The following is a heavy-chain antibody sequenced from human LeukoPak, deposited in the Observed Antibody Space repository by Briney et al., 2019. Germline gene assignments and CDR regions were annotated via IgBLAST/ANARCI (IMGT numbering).Heavy chain of an antibody. CDR3: TSYPMASQYYYYYYGMDV. Sequence: GGSLRLSCTASGFTFGDYAMSWVRQAPGKGLEWVGFIRSKAYGGTTEYAASVKGRFTISRDDSKSIAYPQMNSLKTEDTAVYYCTSYPMASQYYYYYYGMDVWGQGTTVTVSS. D-gene: IGHD3-10*01. CDR1: GFTFGDYA. V-gene: IGHV3-49*04. J-gene: IGHJ6*02. CDR2: IRSKAYGGTT.